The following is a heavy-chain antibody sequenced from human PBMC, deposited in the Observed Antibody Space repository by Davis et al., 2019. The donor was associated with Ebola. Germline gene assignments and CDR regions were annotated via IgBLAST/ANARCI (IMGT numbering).Heavy chain of an antibody. CDR3: ARDLEVIAAAGLVGYYYYGMDV. CDR2: INYSGST. CDR1: SGSISSYY. Sequence: MPSETLSLTCTVSSGSISSYYWTWIRQSPGKGLEWIGYINYSGSTNYNPSLKSRVTISVDPSKNQFSLKLRSLRSDDTAVYYCARDLEVIAAAGLVGYYYYGMDVWGQGTTVTVSS. V-gene: IGHV4-59*01. D-gene: IGHD6-13*01. J-gene: IGHJ6*02.